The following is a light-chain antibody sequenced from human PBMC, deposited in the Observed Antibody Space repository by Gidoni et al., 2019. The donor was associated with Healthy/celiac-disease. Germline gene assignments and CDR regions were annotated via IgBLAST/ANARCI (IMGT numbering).Light chain of an antibody. CDR3: QQYYSTPTWT. Sequence: DLVMTQSPDSLAVSLGERATINCKSSQSVLYSSNNKNYFAWYQQNPGQPPKLLIYWASTRESGVPDRFSGVGSVTDFTLTISSLQAEDVAVYYCQQYYSTPTWTFGQGTKVEIK. CDR2: WAS. J-gene: IGKJ1*01. CDR1: QSVLYSSNNKNY. V-gene: IGKV4-1*01.